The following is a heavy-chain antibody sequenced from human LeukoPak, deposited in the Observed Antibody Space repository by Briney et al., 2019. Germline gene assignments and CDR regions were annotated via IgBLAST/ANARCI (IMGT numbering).Heavy chain of an antibody. CDR1: GYTFTGYY. V-gene: IGHV1-2*06. CDR2: INPNSGGT. Sequence: ASVKVSSKASGYTFTGYYMHWVRQAPGQGLEWMGRINPNSGGTNYAQKFQGRVTMTRDTSISTAYMELSRLRSDDTAVYYCARVQQWLGRSGKDVWGQGTTVTVSS. D-gene: IGHD6-19*01. J-gene: IGHJ6*02. CDR3: ARVQQWLGRSGKDV.